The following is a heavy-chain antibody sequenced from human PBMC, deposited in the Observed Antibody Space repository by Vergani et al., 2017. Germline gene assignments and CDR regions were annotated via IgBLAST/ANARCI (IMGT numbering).Heavy chain of an antibody. CDR2: VSPYNGNT. V-gene: IGHV1-18*01. CDR3: AREEFYDNIRGTYRPPSYYGMGV. Sequence: QSQLVQSGDEVKKPGASVKVSCKTSGYSFINYGISWVRQAPGQGLDWLGWVSPYNGNTNSGKTIQGRVTMTTDTSTRTAYMKLRSLTFDDTAVDYCAREEFYDNIRGTYRPPSYYGMGVLGQGTKVTVAS. J-gene: IGHJ6*02. D-gene: IGHD3-16*02. CDR1: GYSFINYG.